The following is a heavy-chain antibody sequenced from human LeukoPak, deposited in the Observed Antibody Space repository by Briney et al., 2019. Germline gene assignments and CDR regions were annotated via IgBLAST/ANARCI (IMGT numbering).Heavy chain of an antibody. J-gene: IGHJ4*02. CDR1: GFTFSSYE. CDR3: ARVYGGKSYYFDY. Sequence: GGSLRLSCAASGFTFSSYEMNWVRQAPGKGLEWVSYISSSGSTIYYEDSVKGRFTISRDNAKNSLYLQMNSLRAEDTAVYYCARVYGGKSYYFDYWGQGTLVTVSS. V-gene: IGHV3-48*03. CDR2: ISSSGSTI. D-gene: IGHD4-23*01.